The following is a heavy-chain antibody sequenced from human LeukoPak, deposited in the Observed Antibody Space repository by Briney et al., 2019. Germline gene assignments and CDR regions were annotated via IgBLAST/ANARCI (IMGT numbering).Heavy chain of an antibody. Sequence: GGSLRLSCAASGFTFSSYWMHWVRQAPGKGLVWVSRINSDGSSTSYADSVKGRFTISRDNAKNTLYLQMNSLRAEDTAVYYCAREGYSSSPHLALFQHWGLGTLVTVSS. CDR1: GFTFSSYW. V-gene: IGHV3-74*01. CDR2: INSDGSST. D-gene: IGHD6-13*01. J-gene: IGHJ1*01. CDR3: AREGYSSSPHLALFQH.